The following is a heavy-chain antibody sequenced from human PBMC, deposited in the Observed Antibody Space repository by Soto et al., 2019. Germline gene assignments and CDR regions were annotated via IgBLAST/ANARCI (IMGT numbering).Heavy chain of an antibody. CDR2: IYSNGDT. J-gene: IGHJ6*02. CDR3: ARRGGSSSGYYYAMDV. D-gene: IGHD6-6*01. CDR1: SDSMNSGGYY. V-gene: IGHV4-31*03. Sequence: SETLSLTCSVSSDSMNSGGYYWSWIRQHPGKGLEWIGYIYSNGDTYYNPSLKSRVTISVDTSKNQFSLNLTSVTAADTAVYYCARRGGSSSGYYYAMDVWGQGTTVTVSS.